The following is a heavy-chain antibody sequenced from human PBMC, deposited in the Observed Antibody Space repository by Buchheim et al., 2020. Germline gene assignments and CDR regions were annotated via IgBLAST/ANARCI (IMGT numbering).Heavy chain of an antibody. Sequence: QVQLQQWGAGLLKPSETLSLTCAVYGVSFSGYYWSWIRQPPGKGLEWIGEINHSGSNNYNPSLKSRVTISVNTSKNQFSLQLSSVTAADTAVYYCARRDGMDVWGQGTT. J-gene: IGHJ6*02. CDR3: ARRDGMDV. CDR2: INHSGSN. V-gene: IGHV4-34*01. CDR1: GVSFSGYY.